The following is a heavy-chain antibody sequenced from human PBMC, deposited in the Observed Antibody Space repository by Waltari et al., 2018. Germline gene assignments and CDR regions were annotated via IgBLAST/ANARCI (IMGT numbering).Heavy chain of an antibody. CDR2: ISSGGSNI. V-gene: IGHV3-48*03. CDR1: GFTCSSYE. CDR3: TRERSVTGKGNLDY. D-gene: IGHD3-10*01. Sequence: EVQLVESGGGLVQTGGSVSLSCAASGFTCSSYEWNWVRQAPGKGLGWVSYISSGGSNIFYAESVKGRFTISRDNAKNSLYLQMNSLRVEDTAVYYCTRERSVTGKGNLDYWGQGTLVTVSS. J-gene: IGHJ4*02.